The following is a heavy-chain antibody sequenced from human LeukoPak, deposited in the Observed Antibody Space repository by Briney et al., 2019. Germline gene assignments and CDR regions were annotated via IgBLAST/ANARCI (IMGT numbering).Heavy chain of an antibody. Sequence: GTSVKVSCKASGFTFTSSAMQWVRQARGQRLEWIGWIVVGSGNTNYAQKFQERVTITRDMSTSTAYMELSSLRSEDTAVYYCAAERDIVGATKPPTWYFDLWGRGTLVTVSS. V-gene: IGHV1-58*02. CDR3: AAERDIVGATKPPTWYFDL. CDR2: IVVGSGNT. J-gene: IGHJ2*01. CDR1: GFTFTSSA. D-gene: IGHD1-26*01.